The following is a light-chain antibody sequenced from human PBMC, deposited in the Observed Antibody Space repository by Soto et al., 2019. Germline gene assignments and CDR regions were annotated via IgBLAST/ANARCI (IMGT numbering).Light chain of an antibody. J-gene: IGKJ1*01. Sequence: DIQMTQSLSTLSASVGDGVTITCRASQRISTWLAWYQQKPGKAPKLLIYDASGLESGVPSRFSGSGSGTEVTLTISSLQPDDFATYYCQQYNSYSRTFGQGTKVDIK. CDR1: QRISTW. V-gene: IGKV1-5*01. CDR2: DAS. CDR3: QQYNSYSRT.